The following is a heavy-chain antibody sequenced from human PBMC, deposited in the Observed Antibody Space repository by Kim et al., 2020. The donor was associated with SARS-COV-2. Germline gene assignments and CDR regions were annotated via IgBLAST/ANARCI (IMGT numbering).Heavy chain of an antibody. CDR2: ISAYNGYT. Sequence: ASVKVSCKASGYNFTSYGISWVRQAPGQGLEWMGWISAYNGYTKYAQKLQGRVTMTTDTSTSTAYMELMSLRSDDTAVYYCARVLGRIATAGTHPDPFDYWGQGTMVTVSS. D-gene: IGHD6-13*01. CDR1: GYNFTSYG. V-gene: IGHV1-18*04. J-gene: IGHJ4*02. CDR3: ARVLGRIATAGTHPDPFDY.